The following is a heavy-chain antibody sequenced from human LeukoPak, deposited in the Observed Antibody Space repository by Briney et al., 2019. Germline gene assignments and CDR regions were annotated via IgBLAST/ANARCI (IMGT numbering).Heavy chain of an antibody. CDR3: ARINANSGYDPTGDY. J-gene: IGHJ4*02. CDR2: INHGGNT. Sequence: SETLSLTCAVYGGSFSDYDWTWIRQPPGKGLEWIGEINHGGNTKYNPSLKSRVTISVDTSKNQFSLKLSSVTAADTAVYYCARINANSGYDPTGDYWGQGTLVTVSS. CDR1: GGSFSDYD. D-gene: IGHD5-12*01. V-gene: IGHV4-34*01.